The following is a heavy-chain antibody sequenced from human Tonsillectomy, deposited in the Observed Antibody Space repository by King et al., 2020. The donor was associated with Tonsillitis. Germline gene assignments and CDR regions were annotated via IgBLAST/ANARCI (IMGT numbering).Heavy chain of an antibody. J-gene: IGHJ4*02. CDR2: ISYDGSNK. CDR3: ARDEEVVTATLHY. CDR1: GFTFSSYA. Sequence: QVQLVESGGGVVQPGRSLRLSCAASGFTFSSYAMHWVRQAPGKGLEWVAVISYDGSNKYYADSVKGRFTISRDNSKNTLYLQMNSLRAEDTAVFYCARDEEVVTATLHYWGQGTLVTVSS. V-gene: IGHV3-30-3*01. D-gene: IGHD2-21*02.